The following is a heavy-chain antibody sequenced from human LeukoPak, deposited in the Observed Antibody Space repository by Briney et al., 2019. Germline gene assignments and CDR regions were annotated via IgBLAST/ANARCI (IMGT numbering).Heavy chain of an antibody. J-gene: IGHJ4*02. CDR2: IRGSSTPV. V-gene: IGHV3-48*01. Sequence: GGSLRLSCAASGFIFSDYSMNWVRQAPGKGLEWVAYIRGSSTPVYYADSVKGRFTISRDNAKNSLYLQMNSLRAEDTAVYYCARSPSWAVAGSDFDYWGQGTLVTVSS. D-gene: IGHD6-19*01. CDR3: ARSPSWAVAGSDFDY. CDR1: GFIFSDYS.